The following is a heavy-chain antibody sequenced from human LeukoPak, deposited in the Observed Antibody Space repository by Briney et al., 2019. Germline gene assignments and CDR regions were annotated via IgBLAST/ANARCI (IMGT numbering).Heavy chain of an antibody. CDR3: VKDRYCSSTSCYAPFDY. Sequence: PGGSLRLSCSASGFTFSSSATHWVRQAPGKGLEYVSAISSNGGSTYYADSVKGRFTISRDNSKNTLYLLLSSLRAEDTAVYYCVKDRYCSSTSCYAPFDYWGQGTLVTVSS. D-gene: IGHD2-2*01. V-gene: IGHV3-64D*09. J-gene: IGHJ4*02. CDR1: GFTFSSSA. CDR2: ISSNGGST.